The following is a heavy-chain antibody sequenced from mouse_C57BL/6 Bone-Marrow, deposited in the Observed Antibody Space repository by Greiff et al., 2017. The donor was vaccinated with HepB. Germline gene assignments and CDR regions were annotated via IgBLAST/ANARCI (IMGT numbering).Heavy chain of an antibody. V-gene: IGHV2-3*01. CDR2: IWGDGST. CDR1: GFSLTSYG. D-gene: IGHD1-1*01. Sequence: VQLVESGPGLVAPSQSLSITCTVSGFSLTSYGVSWVRQPPGKGLEWLGVIWGDGSTNYHSALISRLSISKDNPKSQVFLKLNSLQTDDTATYYCANLYYYGSSHSHYYAMDYWGQGTSVTVSS. J-gene: IGHJ4*01. CDR3: ANLYYYGSSHSHYYAMDY.